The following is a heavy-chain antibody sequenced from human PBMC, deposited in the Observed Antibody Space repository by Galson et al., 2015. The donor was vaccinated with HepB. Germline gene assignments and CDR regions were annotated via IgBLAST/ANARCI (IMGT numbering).Heavy chain of an antibody. Sequence: SVKVSCKASGGTFSSYAISWVRQAPGQGLEWMGGIIPIFGTANYAQKFQGRVTITADESTSTAYMELSSLRSEDTAVYYCARVYDSSPGWAFDIWGQGTMVTVSS. D-gene: IGHD3-22*01. V-gene: IGHV1-69*13. J-gene: IGHJ3*02. CDR3: ARVYDSSPGWAFDI. CDR1: GGTFSSYA. CDR2: IIPIFGTA.